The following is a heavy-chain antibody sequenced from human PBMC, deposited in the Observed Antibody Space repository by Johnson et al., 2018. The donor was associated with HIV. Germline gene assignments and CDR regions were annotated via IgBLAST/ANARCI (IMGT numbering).Heavy chain of an antibody. D-gene: IGHD6-13*01. V-gene: IGHV3-66*01. CDR1: GFTVSSNY. CDR2: INSGGST. J-gene: IGHJ3*02. Sequence: VQLVESGGGLVQPGGSLRLSCAASGFTVSSNYMSWVRQARGKGLEWVSVINSGGSTYYADSVKGRFTISRDNSKNTLYLQMNSLRAEDTAVYYCASVLAAAAMGAFDIWGQGTMVTVSS. CDR3: ASVLAAAAMGAFDI.